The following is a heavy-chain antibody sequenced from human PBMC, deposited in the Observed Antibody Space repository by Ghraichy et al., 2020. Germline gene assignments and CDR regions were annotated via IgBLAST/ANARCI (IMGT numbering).Heavy chain of an antibody. Sequence: GGSLRLSCAASGFTFSNYAMSWVRQAPGKGLEWVSTISGSGSGTYYADSVKGRFTISRDSSKTTLYLQMNSLRAEDTAVYYCAKDSSGWCIDFWGQGTLVTVSS. J-gene: IGHJ4*02. V-gene: IGHV3-23*01. D-gene: IGHD6-19*01. CDR3: AKDSSGWCIDF. CDR2: ISGSGSGT. CDR1: GFTFSNYA.